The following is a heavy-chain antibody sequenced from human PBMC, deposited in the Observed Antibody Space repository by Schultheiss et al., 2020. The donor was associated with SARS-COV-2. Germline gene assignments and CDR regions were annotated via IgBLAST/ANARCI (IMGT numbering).Heavy chain of an antibody. Sequence: SVKVSCKASGYTFTSYGISWVRQAPGQGLEWMGRIIPILGIANYAQKFQGRVTITADKSTSTAYVELSSLRSEDKAVYYCARDRYCSGGSCYSFGYYYYYGMDVWGQGTTVTVSS. J-gene: IGHJ6*02. D-gene: IGHD2-15*01. V-gene: IGHV1-69*04. CDR2: IIPILGIA. CDR3: ARDRYCSGGSCYSFGYYYYYGMDV. CDR1: GYTFTSYG.